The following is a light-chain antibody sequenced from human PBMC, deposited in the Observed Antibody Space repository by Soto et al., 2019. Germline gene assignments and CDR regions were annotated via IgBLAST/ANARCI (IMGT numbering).Light chain of an antibody. CDR2: WAS. CDR1: QSVLYSSNNKNY. J-gene: IGKJ1*01. Sequence: DIVMTQSPDSLAVSLGERATINCKSSQSVLYSSNNKNYLAWYQQKPGQPPKLLIFWASSRKSGVPDRFSGSGSGTDFTLTISSLQAEDVAVYYCQQYYRTPLTFGQGAKVEIK. V-gene: IGKV4-1*01. CDR3: QQYYRTPLT.